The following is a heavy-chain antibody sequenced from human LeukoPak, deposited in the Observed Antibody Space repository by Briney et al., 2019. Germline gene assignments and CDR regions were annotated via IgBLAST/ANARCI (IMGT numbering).Heavy chain of an antibody. CDR3: ARDWVYKIDY. CDR2: ISHDGII. D-gene: IGHD5-24*01. J-gene: IGHJ4*02. V-gene: IGHV3-74*01. CDR1: GFTFSSYV. Sequence: GGSLRLSCETAGFTFSSYVMHWVRRTPGKGLVWVSRISHDGIISYADPVKGRFTISRDNAKNTLILQMNSLRVEDTAVYYCARDWVYKIDYWGRGTLVTVSS.